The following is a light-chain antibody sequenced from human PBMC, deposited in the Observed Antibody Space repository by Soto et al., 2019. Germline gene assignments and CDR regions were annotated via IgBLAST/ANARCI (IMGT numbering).Light chain of an antibody. J-gene: IGKJ2*01. Sequence: EIVMTQSTATLSVSPGERATLSCRASQSVSSNLAWYQQKPGQAPRLLIYGASTRATGIPARFSGSRSGTEFTLTISSLQSEDFAVYYCQLYDNWPNTFGQGTKLEIK. V-gene: IGKV3-15*01. CDR3: QLYDNWPNT. CDR1: QSVSSN. CDR2: GAS.